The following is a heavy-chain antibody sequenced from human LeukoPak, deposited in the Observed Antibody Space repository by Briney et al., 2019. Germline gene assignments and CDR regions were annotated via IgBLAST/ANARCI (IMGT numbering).Heavy chain of an antibody. CDR3: ANGRIAAAGTAWVY. V-gene: IGHV3-23*01. Sequence: GGSLRLFCAASGFTFSSYAMSWVRQAPGKGLEWVSAISGSGGSTYYADSVKGRFTISRDNSKNTLYLQMNSLRAEDTAVYYCANGRIAAAGTAWVYWGQGTLVTVSS. CDR2: ISGSGGST. D-gene: IGHD6-13*01. J-gene: IGHJ4*02. CDR1: GFTFSSYA.